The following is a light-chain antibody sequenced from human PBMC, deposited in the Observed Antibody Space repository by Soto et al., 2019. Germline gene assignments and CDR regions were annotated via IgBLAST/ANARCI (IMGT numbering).Light chain of an antibody. CDR1: QRVSSN. J-gene: IGKJ1*01. CDR2: GAS. CDR3: QQYNNWPPWT. Sequence: EIVMTQSPATLSVSPGESATLSCRASQRVSSNLAWYQQKPGQAPRLLIYGASTRATGIPARFSGSGSGTEFTLTISSLHSEDLAVYYCQQYNNWPPWTFGQGTKVDTK. V-gene: IGKV3-15*01.